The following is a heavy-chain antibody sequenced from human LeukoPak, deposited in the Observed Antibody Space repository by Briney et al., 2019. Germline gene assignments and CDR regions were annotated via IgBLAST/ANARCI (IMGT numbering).Heavy chain of an antibody. D-gene: IGHD4-17*01. CDR2: INPSGAGT. CDR3: ARAWEAVAGNYGVVDY. Sequence: ASVKVSCKASGYTFTSYYMHWVRQAPGQGLEWMGIINPSGAGTSFAQKFRGRVTMTRDMSTSTVYMELNSLRSQDTAVYYCARAWEAVAGNYGVVDYWGQGTLVTVSS. CDR1: GYTFTSYY. V-gene: IGHV1-46*01. J-gene: IGHJ4*02.